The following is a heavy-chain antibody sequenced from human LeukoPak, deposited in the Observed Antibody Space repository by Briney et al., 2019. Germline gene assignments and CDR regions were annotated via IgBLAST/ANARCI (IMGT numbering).Heavy chain of an antibody. D-gene: IGHD5-18*01. CDR3: AKDRYSYGFLEYYYGMDV. J-gene: IGHJ6*02. V-gene: IGHV3-30*18. CDR2: ISYDGSNK. Sequence: QPGGSLRLSCAASGFTFSSYGMHWVRQAPGKGLEWVAVISYDGSNKYYADSVKGRFTISRDNSKNTLYLQMNSLGAEDTAVYYCAKDRYSYGFLEYYYGMDVWGQGTTVTVSS. CDR1: GFTFSSYG.